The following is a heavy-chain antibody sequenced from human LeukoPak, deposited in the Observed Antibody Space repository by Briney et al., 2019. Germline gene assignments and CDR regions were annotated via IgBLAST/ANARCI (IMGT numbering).Heavy chain of an antibody. J-gene: IGHJ5*02. Sequence: KPSETLSLTCTVSGGSISSSSYYWGWIRQPPGKGLEWIGSIYYSGSTYYNPSLKSRVTIPVDTSKNQFSLKLSSVTAADTAVYYCARDTGVLRYFFYRENWFDPWGQGTLVTVSS. CDR1: GGSISSSSYY. V-gene: IGHV4-39*07. CDR2: IYYSGST. CDR3: ARDTGVLRYFFYRENWFDP. D-gene: IGHD3-9*01.